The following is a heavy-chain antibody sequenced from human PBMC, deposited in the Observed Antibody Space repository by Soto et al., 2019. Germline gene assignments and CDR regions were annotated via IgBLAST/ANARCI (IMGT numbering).Heavy chain of an antibody. CDR1: GFTFSSYG. D-gene: IGHD2-2*01. Sequence: QVQLVESGGGVVQPGRSLRLSCAASGFTFSSYGMHWVRQAPGKGLEWVAVIWYDGSNKYYADSVKGRFTISRDNSRNTLYLKMNRLRAENTAVYYWARYRDIVVVPAATLDYWGQGTLVTVSS. V-gene: IGHV3-33*01. J-gene: IGHJ4*02. CDR3: ARYRDIVVVPAATLDY. CDR2: IWYDGSNK.